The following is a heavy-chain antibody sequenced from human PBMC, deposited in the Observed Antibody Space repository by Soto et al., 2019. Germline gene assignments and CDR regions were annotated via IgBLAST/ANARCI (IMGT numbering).Heavy chain of an antibody. Sequence: GGSLRLSCAASGFTFSSYGMHWVRQAPGKGLEWVAVIWYDGSNKYYADSVKGRFTISRDNSKNTLYLQMNSLRAEDTAVYYCARNPLVGAMAYGMDVWGQGTTVTVSS. J-gene: IGHJ6*02. CDR2: IWYDGSNK. V-gene: IGHV3-33*01. CDR3: ARNPLVGAMAYGMDV. CDR1: GFTFSSYG. D-gene: IGHD1-26*01.